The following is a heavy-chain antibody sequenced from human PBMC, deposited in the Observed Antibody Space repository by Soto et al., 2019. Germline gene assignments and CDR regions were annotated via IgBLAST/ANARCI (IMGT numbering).Heavy chain of an antibody. D-gene: IGHD2-15*01. V-gene: IGHV4-59*01. CDR3: ARVAGMLPDGMEV. J-gene: IGHJ6*02. CDR2: IYYSGST. Sequence: ETLSLTCTCSGGSISSYYWSWIRQPPGKGLEWIGYIYYSGSTNYNPSLKSRVTISVDTSKNQFSLKLSSVTAADTAVYYCARVAGMLPDGMEVWGQGTTDTVSS. CDR1: GGSISSYY.